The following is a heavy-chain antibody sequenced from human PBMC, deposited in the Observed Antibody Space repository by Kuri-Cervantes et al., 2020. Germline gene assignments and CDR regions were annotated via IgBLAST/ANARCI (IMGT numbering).Heavy chain of an antibody. Sequence: ASVKVSCKASGYTFTSYYMHWVRQAPGQGLEWMGIINPSGGSTSYAQKFQGRVTMTTDTSTSTAYMELRSLTSDDTAVYYCARDYYSGSYYGDYWGQGTLVTVSS. CDR3: ARDYYSGSYYGDY. CDR1: GYTFTSYY. D-gene: IGHD1-26*01. J-gene: IGHJ4*02. V-gene: IGHV1-46*01. CDR2: INPSGGST.